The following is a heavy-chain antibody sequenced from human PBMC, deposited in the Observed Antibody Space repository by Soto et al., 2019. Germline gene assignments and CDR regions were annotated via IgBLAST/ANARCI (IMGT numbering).Heavy chain of an antibody. CDR2: IIPISDTT. CDR3: ARSQGSSTSLEIYYYYYYGMDV. D-gene: IGHD2-2*01. J-gene: IGHJ6*02. V-gene: IGHV1-69*01. Sequence: QVQLVQSGAEVKKPGSSVKVSCKASGGTFSSYAISWVRQAPGQGLEWMGGIIPISDTTNYAQKFQGRVTITEDESTSTAYMELRSLRSEDTAVYYCARSQGSSTSLEIYYYYYYGMDVWGQGTTVTVSS. CDR1: GGTFSSYA.